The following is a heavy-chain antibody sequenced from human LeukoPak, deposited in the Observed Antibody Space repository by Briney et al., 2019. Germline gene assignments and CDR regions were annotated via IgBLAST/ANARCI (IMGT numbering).Heavy chain of an antibody. Sequence: SETLSLTCTVSGGSISSYYWSWIRQPPGKGLEWIGYIYYNGNTNYNPSLKSRVTISVDTSKNQFSLKLSSVTAADTAVYYCARRNYGDYDHYFDYWGQGTLVTVSS. J-gene: IGHJ4*02. CDR2: IYYNGNT. V-gene: IGHV4-59*08. CDR1: GGSISSYY. D-gene: IGHD4-17*01. CDR3: ARRNYGDYDHYFDY.